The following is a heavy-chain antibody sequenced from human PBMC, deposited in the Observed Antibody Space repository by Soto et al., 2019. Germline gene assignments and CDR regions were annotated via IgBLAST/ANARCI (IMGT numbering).Heavy chain of an antibody. Sequence: SETLSLTCTVSGGSISSYYWSWIRQPPGKGLEWIGYIYYSGSTNYNPSLKSRVTISVDTSKNQFSLKLSSVTAADTAVYYCGRHAKTPYCSSTSCWGEGYYYYYMDVWGKGTTVTVSS. CDR1: GGSISSYY. CDR3: GRHAKTPYCSSTSCWGEGYYYYYMDV. V-gene: IGHV4-59*08. CDR2: IYYSGST. J-gene: IGHJ6*03. D-gene: IGHD2-2*01.